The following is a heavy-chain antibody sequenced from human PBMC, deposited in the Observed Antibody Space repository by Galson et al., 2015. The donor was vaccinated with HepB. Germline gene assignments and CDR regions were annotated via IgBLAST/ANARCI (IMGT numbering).Heavy chain of an antibody. CDR2: TYYRSKWYN. J-gene: IGHJ6*02. CDR3: TRVRHLARGMDV. Sequence: CAISGDSVSTNIVAWNWIRQSPSRGLEWLGRTYYRSKWYNDYAVSVQSRIIINPDTSRNQFSLQLNSVTPEDTGVYYCTRVRHLARGMDVWGQGTTVTVSS. D-gene: IGHD5-12*01. V-gene: IGHV6-1*01. CDR1: GDSVSTNIVA.